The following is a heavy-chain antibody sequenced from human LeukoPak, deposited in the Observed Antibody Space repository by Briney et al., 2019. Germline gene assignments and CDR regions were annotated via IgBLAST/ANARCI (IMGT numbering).Heavy chain of an antibody. CDR3: ARFRCSSTSCYTDEDNWFDP. D-gene: IGHD2-2*02. CDR2: INPNSGGT. Sequence: ASVKVSCKASGYTFTGYYMHWVRQAPGQGLEWMGWINPNSGGTNYAQKFQGRVTMTRGTSISTAYMELSRLRSDDTAVYYCARFRCSSTSCYTDEDNWFDPWGQGTLVTVSS. CDR1: GYTFTGYY. V-gene: IGHV1-2*02. J-gene: IGHJ5*02.